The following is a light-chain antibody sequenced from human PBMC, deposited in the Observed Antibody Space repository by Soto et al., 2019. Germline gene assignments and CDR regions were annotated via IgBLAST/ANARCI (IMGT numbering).Light chain of an antibody. CDR1: SSDVGGYNY. Sequence: QSVLTQPASVSGSPGQSITISCTGTSSDVGGYNYVSWYQQHPGKASKLMIYEVSNRPSGVSNRFSGSKSGNTASLTISGLQAEDEADYYCTSFTSSSTFVLGTGTNVNVL. J-gene: IGLJ1*01. CDR2: EVS. CDR3: TSFTSSSTFV. V-gene: IGLV2-14*01.